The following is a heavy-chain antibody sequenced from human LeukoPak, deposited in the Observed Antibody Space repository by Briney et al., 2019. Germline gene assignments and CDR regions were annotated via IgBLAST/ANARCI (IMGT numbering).Heavy chain of an antibody. CDR1: GFTFSSYS. J-gene: IGHJ6*03. CDR3: ARDKFGGYYYYMDV. Sequence: GGSLRLPCAASGFTFSSYSMNWVRQAPGKGLEWVSYISSSSSTIYYADSVKGRFTISRDNAKNSLYLQMNSLRAEDTAVYYCARDKFGGYYYYMDVWGKGTTVTVSS. V-gene: IGHV3-48*04. D-gene: IGHD3-10*01. CDR2: ISSSSSTI.